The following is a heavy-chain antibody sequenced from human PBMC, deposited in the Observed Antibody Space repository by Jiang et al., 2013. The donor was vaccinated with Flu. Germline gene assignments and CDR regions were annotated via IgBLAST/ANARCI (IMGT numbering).Heavy chain of an antibody. V-gene: IGHV4-31*03. Sequence: VQLVESGPGLVKSSQTLSLTCTVSDGSISSGGYYWSWIRQHPGKGLEWIGYISYSGSTYYNPSLKSRVTISLDTSEDQFSLKVTSVTAADTAVYYCARAGGYCSGGNCYNYYFDSWGQGTLVTVSS. CDR3: ARAGGYCSGGNCYNYYFDS. CDR1: DGSISSGGYY. J-gene: IGHJ4*02. D-gene: IGHD2-15*01. CDR2: ISYSGST.